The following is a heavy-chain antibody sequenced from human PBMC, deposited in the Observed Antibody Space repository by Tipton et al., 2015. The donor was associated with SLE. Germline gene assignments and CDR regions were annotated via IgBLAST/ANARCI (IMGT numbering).Heavy chain of an antibody. D-gene: IGHD1-26*01. J-gene: IGHJ4*02. V-gene: IGHV4-39*07. CDR3: AGMSYPREGYFDY. Sequence: TLSLTWTVSGGSISSSSYYWGWIRQPPGKGLEWIGSIYYSGSTYYNPSLKSRVTISVDTSKNQFSLKLSSVTAADTAVYYCAGMSYPREGYFDYWGQGTLVTVSS. CDR2: IYYSGST. CDR1: GGSISSSSYY.